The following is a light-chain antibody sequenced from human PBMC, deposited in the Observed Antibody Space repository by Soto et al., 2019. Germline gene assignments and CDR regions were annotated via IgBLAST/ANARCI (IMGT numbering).Light chain of an antibody. J-gene: IGKJ2*01. CDR2: GAF. Sequence: ETVLTQSPGTLSLSPGERATLSCRTSQRIYNNYLAWYQQKAGQAPRLLIYGAFNRAVAIPDRFSGSGYGTDFTLTISRLEPEDFAVYYCQQYGSSPRTFGQGTKLEI. V-gene: IGKV3-20*01. CDR3: QQYGSSPRT. CDR1: QRIYNNY.